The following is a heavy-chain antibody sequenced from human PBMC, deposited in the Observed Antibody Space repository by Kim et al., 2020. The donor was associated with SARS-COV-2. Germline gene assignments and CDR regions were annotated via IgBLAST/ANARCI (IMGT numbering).Heavy chain of an antibody. CDR2: ISYDGSNK. D-gene: IGHD1-26*01. Sequence: GGSLRLSCAASGFTFSSYGMHWVRQAPGKGLEWVAVISYDGSNKYYADSVKGRFTISRDNSKNTLYLQMNSPRAEDTAVYYCAKGEWGRLSWFDPWGQGT. J-gene: IGHJ5*02. CDR1: GFTFSSYG. V-gene: IGHV3-30*18. CDR3: AKGEWGRLSWFDP.